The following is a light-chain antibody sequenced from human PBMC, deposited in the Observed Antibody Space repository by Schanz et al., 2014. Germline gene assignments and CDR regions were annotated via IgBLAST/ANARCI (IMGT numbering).Light chain of an antibody. V-gene: IGLV2-8*01. CDR3: CSYAGSYTLV. CDR2: EVN. CDR1: SSDVGTYNY. J-gene: IGLJ2*01. Sequence: QSALTQPPSASGSPGQSVTISCTGTSSDVGTYNYVSWYQQHPGKAPKLMIYEVNKRPSGVPDRFSGSKSGNTASLTVSGLQAEDEADYYCCSYAGSYTLVFGGGTKLTVV.